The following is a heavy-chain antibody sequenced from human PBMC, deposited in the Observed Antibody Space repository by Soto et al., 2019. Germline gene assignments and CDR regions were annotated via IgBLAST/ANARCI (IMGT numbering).Heavy chain of an antibody. CDR1: GGTFSSYG. D-gene: IGHD3-22*01. CDR2: IIPIYGTT. V-gene: IGHV1-69*13. CDR3: ASPYDSSGFPHYYYYGMDV. Sequence: SVKVSCKASGGTFSSYGISWVRQAPGQGLEWMGGIIPIYGTTKYAQKFQGRVTITADESTRTAYMELSSLRSEDTAVYYCASPYDSSGFPHYYYYGMDVWGQGTTVTVSS. J-gene: IGHJ6*02.